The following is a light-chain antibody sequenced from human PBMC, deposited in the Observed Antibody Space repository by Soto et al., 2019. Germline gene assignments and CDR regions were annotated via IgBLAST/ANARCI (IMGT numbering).Light chain of an antibody. CDR3: QQYNKWPLT. CDR1: QSVSSS. CDR2: HAS. Sequence: EIVMTQSPATLSVSPGERATLSCRASQSVSSSLAWYQQKPGQAPRLLIYHASTRATGIPVRFSGSGSGTEFTLTISSLQSEDFAVYYCQQYNKWPLTFGGGTKVEIK. J-gene: IGKJ4*01. V-gene: IGKV3-15*01.